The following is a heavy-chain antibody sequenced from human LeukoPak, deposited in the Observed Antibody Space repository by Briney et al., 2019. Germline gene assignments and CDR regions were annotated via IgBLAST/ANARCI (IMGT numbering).Heavy chain of an antibody. J-gene: IGHJ4*02. D-gene: IGHD5-12*01. CDR3: ATRGRGYSGYGRLYYFDY. CDR1: GGSFSGYY. Sequence: SETLSLTCAVYGGSFSGYYWSWIRQPPGKGLEWIGEINHSGSTNYNPSLKSPVTISVDTTKNQFSLKLSSVTAADTAVYYCATRGRGYSGYGRLYYFDYWGQGTLVTVSS. CDR2: INHSGST. V-gene: IGHV4-34*01.